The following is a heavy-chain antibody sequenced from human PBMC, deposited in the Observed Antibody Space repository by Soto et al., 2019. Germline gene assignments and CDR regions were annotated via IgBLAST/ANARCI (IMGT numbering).Heavy chain of an antibody. V-gene: IGHV3-23*01. CDR3: ARRAFGSSRSFDI. CDR2: ISGSGGST. J-gene: IGHJ3*02. CDR1: GFTFSSFA. D-gene: IGHD6-6*01. Sequence: GGSLRLSCAASGFTFSSFAMSWVRQAPGKGLDWVSAISGSGGSTYSADSVKGRFTISRDNSKNTLYLQMNSLRVEDTAVYYCARRAFGSSRSFDIWGQGTMVTVSS.